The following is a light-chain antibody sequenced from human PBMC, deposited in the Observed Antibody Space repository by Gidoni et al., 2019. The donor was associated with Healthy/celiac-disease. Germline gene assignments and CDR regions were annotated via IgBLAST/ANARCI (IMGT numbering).Light chain of an antibody. Sequence: DIQMTQSPSPLSASVGDRVTITCRASQSISSYLTWYQQKPGKAPKLLIYAASSLKSGVPSRFSGGVSGTDFTLTISSRQPEYFATYYCQQSYSTPDFGEGTRLEIK. CDR3: QQSYSTPD. V-gene: IGKV1-39*01. J-gene: IGKJ5*01. CDR2: AAS. CDR1: QSISSY.